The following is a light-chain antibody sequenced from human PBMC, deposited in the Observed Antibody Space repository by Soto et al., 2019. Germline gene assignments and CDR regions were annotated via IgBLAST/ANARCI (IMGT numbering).Light chain of an antibody. Sequence: QSALTQPASVSGSPGQSIAISCTGSSSDVGIYNYVSWYQQHPGKVPKLIIYEVTNLPSGVSNRFSGSKSGNTASLTISGLQAEDEADYYFSSYTTSSTRVFGTGTKLTVL. J-gene: IGLJ1*01. CDR3: SSYTTSSTRV. V-gene: IGLV2-14*01. CDR2: EVT. CDR1: SSDVGIYNY.